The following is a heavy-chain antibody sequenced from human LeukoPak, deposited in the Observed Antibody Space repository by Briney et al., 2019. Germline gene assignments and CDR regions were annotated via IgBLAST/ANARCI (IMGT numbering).Heavy chain of an antibody. Sequence: SETLSLTCTVSGGSISSYYWSWIRQPPGKGLEWIGYIYYSGSTNYNPSLKSRVPISVDTSKNQFSLKLSSVTAADTAVYYCARVRVRGTSHYYYYYGMDVWGQRPTVTVSS. CDR3: ARVRVRGTSHYYYYYGMDV. D-gene: IGHD3-10*01. CDR1: GGSISSYY. CDR2: IYYSGST. V-gene: IGHV4-59*01. J-gene: IGHJ6*02.